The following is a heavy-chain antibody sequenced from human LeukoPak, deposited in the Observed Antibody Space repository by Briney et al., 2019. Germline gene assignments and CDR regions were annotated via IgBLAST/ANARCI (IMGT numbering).Heavy chain of an antibody. CDR3: ARTVSTGNSGWNWFDP. Sequence: AASVKVSCKASGYTFTSYYMHWVRQAPGQGLEWMGLINPSGGSRSYAQKFQGRVTMTRDTSTSTVYMELSSLRSEDTAVYYCARTVSTGNSGWNWFDPWGQGTLVTVSS. CDR1: GYTFTSYY. J-gene: IGHJ5*02. CDR2: INPSGGSR. V-gene: IGHV1-46*01. D-gene: IGHD5/OR15-5a*01.